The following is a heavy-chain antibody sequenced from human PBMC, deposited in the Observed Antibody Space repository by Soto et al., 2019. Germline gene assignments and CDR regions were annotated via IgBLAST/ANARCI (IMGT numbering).Heavy chain of an antibody. V-gene: IGHV4-59*01. J-gene: IGHJ4*02. CDR3: ARDHPHRYRVYYFDY. Sequence: SETLSLTCTVSGGSISNYYWSWIRQPPGKGLEWIGYIYSSGSTHYNPSLQSRVTISIDTSKNQVSLKVNSVTAADTAVYYCARDHPHRYRVYYFDYWGQGTPVTVSS. CDR2: IYSSGST. D-gene: IGHD3-16*02. CDR1: GGSISNYY.